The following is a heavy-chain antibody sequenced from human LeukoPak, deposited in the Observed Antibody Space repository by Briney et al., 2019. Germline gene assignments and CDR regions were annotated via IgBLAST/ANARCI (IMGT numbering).Heavy chain of an antibody. V-gene: IGHV4-39*07. J-gene: IGHJ3*02. CDR2: IFYSGST. Sequence: SETLSLTCTVSSGSISTRYYYCRWVRQPPGKALEWIGNIFYSGSTYYSPSLKSRVTISLDTSRNQFSLQLNSVTAADTAVYYCAISNGYVLIDIGGQGTVVTVSS. D-gene: IGHD3-22*01. CDR1: SGSISTRYYY. CDR3: AISNGYVLIDI.